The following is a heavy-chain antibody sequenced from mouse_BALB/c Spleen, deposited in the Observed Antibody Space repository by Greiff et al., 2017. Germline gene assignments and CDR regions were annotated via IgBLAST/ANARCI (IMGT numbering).Heavy chain of an antibody. Sequence: EVQLQQSGPGLVKPSQSLSLTCTVTGYSITSDYAWNWIRQFPGNKLEWMGYISYSGSTSYNPSLKSRISITRDTSKNQFFLQLNSVTTEDTATYYCARRWYGNYRFDYWGQGTTLTVSS. D-gene: IGHD2-10*02. V-gene: IGHV3-2*02. CDR2: ISYSGST. CDR1: GYSITSDYA. CDR3: ARRWYGNYRFDY. J-gene: IGHJ2*01.